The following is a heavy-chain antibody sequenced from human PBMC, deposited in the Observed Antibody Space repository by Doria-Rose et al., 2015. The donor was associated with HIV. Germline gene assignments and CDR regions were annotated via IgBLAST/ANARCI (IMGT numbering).Heavy chain of an antibody. CDR1: FTFSRNS. V-gene: IGHV3-21*01. D-gene: IGHD3-10*01. CDR3: ARDEFYRVGRGFDY. CDR2: ISSSSSNI. J-gene: IGHJ4*02. Sequence: FTFSRNSMNWVRQAPGKGLEWVSSISSSSSNIDYADSVKGRFTISRDNAKNSLYLQMNSLRAEDTAVYYCARDEFYRVGRGFDYWGQGTLVTVSS.